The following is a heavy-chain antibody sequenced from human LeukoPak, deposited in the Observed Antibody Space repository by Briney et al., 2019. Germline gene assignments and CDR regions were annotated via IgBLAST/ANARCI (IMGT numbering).Heavy chain of an antibody. Sequence: SETLSLTCTVSGGSISSYYWSRIRQPAGKGLEWIGRIYTSGSTNYNPSLKSRVTMSVDTSKNQFSLKLSSVTAADTAVYHCARDRYSSGSAFDPWGQGTLVTVSS. V-gene: IGHV4-4*07. D-gene: IGHD6-25*01. CDR1: GGSISSYY. CDR3: ARDRYSSGSAFDP. J-gene: IGHJ5*02. CDR2: IYTSGST.